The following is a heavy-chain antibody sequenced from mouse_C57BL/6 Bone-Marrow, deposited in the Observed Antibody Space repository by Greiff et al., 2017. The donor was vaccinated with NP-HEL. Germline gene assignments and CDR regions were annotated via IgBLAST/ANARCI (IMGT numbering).Heavy chain of an antibody. Sequence: VQLQQSGPELVKPGASVKISCKASGYTFTDYYMNWVKQSHGKSLEWIGDINPNNGGTSYNQKFKGKATLTVDKSSSTAYMELRSLTSEDSAVYYCAGTGPFAYWGQGTLVTVSA. V-gene: IGHV1-26*01. CDR1: GYTFTDYY. CDR2: INPNNGGT. D-gene: IGHD4-1*01. CDR3: AGTGPFAY. J-gene: IGHJ3*01.